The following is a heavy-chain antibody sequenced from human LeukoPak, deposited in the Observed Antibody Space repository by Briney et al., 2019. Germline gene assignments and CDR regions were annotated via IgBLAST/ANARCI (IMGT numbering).Heavy chain of an antibody. CDR1: GDSSSSGDYF. D-gene: IGHD1-26*01. Sequence: PSETLSLTCTVSGDSSSSGDYFWNWIRQPPGKGLEWIGRIYTSGSNYNPSLKSRVTMSVDTSKNQFSLKLNSVTAADTAVYYCARTYSGSYEGAFDIWGQGTVVTVSS. CDR2: IYTSGS. CDR3: ARTYSGSYEGAFDI. J-gene: IGHJ3*02. V-gene: IGHV4-39*07.